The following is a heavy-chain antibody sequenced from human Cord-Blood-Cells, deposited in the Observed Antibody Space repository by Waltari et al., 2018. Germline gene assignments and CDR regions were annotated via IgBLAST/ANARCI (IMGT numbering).Heavy chain of an antibody. CDR2: INPNRGGT. Sequence: QVQLVQSGAEVKKPGASVKVSCKASGYTFTGYYMHWVRQAPGQGLEWMGWINPNRGGTNYAKKFQGRVTMTRDTSISTAYMELSRLRSDDTAVYYCASPAQTGTTDFDYWGQGTLVTVSS. CDR1: GYTFTGYY. CDR3: ASPAQTGTTDFDY. J-gene: IGHJ4*02. D-gene: IGHD1-7*01. V-gene: IGHV1-2*02.